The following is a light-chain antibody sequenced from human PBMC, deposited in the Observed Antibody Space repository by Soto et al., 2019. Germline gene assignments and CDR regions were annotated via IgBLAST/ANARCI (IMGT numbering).Light chain of an antibody. J-gene: IGKJ2*01. CDR2: GSS. V-gene: IGKV3-20*01. Sequence: EVVLTQSPGTLSLSPGERATLSCRASQSVSNKYLAWYQQKPGQAPRLLIFGSSDRATGIPDRFSGSGSGTDFTLTISRLEPEDFAVYYCQQYGSSPPYTFGQGTKLDIK. CDR1: QSVSNKY. CDR3: QQYGSSPPYT.